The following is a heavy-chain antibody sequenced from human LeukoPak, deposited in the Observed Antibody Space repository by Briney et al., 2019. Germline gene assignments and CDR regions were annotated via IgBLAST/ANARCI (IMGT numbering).Heavy chain of an antibody. CDR2: IYYSGNT. CDR1: GGSISSYY. J-gene: IGHJ4*02. CDR3: ARHWGQYSSGRQHFDY. D-gene: IGHD6-19*01. Sequence: SETLSLTCTVSGGSISSYYWSWIRQPPGKGLEWIGYIYYSGNTNYNPSLKSRVTISVDSSKNQFSLKLSSVTAANTAVYYCARHWGQYSSGRQHFDYWGQGTLVTVSS. V-gene: IGHV4-59*08.